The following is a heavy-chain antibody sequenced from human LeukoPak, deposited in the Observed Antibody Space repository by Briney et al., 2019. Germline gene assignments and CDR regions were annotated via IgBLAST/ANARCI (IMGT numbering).Heavy chain of an antibody. Sequence: PSETLSLTCAVSGDSISSGGYSWAWIRQPPGRGLEWFGYIYYSGSTYYNPSLKSRVTISVDRSKNQISLKLSSVTPADTAVYYCARFVAGGGHRCFDPWGQGTLVTVST. J-gene: IGHJ5*02. CDR2: IYYSGST. CDR1: GDSISSGGYS. CDR3: ARFVAGGGHRCFDP. V-gene: IGHV4-30-2*01. D-gene: IGHD2-21*01.